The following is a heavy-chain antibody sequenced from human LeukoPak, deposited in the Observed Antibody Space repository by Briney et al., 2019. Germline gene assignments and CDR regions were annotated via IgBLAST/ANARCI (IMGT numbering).Heavy chain of an antibody. D-gene: IGHD3-3*01. V-gene: IGHV3-21*01. J-gene: IGHJ6*02. Sequence: GGSLRLSCAASGFTFSSYSMHWVRQAPGKGLEWVSSISASSSSIYYADSVKGRFTISRDNAKNSLYLQMNSLRAEDTAVYYCARDLRRFLEWLSIDYYYYYGMDVWGQGTTVTVSS. CDR3: ARDLRRFLEWLSIDYYYYYGMDV. CDR1: GFTFSSYS. CDR2: ISASSSSI.